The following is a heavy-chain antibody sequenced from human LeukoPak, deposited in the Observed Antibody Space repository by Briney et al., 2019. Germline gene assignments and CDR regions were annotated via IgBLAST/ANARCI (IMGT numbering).Heavy chain of an antibody. CDR3: AGLVGRYSSGLYYYYFDY. Sequence: PGGSLRLSCAASGFIFRNYWMHWVRQPPGKGLEWIGEMYLSGTTHSNPSVKSRVTISIDKSKNQFFLNLSSVTAADTAVYYCAGLVGRYSSGLYYYYFDYWGQGTLVTVSS. CDR1: GFIFRNYW. J-gene: IGHJ4*02. D-gene: IGHD3-22*01. V-gene: IGHV4-4*02. CDR2: MYLSGTT.